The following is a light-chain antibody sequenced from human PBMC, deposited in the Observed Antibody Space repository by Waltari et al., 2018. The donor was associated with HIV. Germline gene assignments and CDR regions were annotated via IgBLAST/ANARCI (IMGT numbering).Light chain of an antibody. CDR1: SSNIGNNY. CDR3: GTWDSSLSAGV. Sequence: QSVLTQPPSVSAAPGQKVTISCSGSSSNIGNNYVSWYQQLPGTAPKLLIYHNSKRPSGIPDRFSGSKSGTSATLGITGLQTGDEADYYCGTWDSSLSAGVFGGGTKLTVL. V-gene: IGLV1-51*01. J-gene: IGLJ3*02. CDR2: HNS.